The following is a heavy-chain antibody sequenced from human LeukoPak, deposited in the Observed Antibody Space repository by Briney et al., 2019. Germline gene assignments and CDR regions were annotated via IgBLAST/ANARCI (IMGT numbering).Heavy chain of an antibody. J-gene: IGHJ4*02. CDR3: ARERHYYDSSGYRRHVLFDY. V-gene: IGHV4-34*01. D-gene: IGHD3-22*01. Sequence: PSETRSLTCAVYGGSFSGYYWSWIRQPPGKGLEWIGEINHSGSTNYNPSLKSRVAISVDTSKNQFSLKLSSVTAADTAVYYCARERHYYDSSGYRRHVLFDYWGQGTLVTVSS. CDR1: GGSFSGYY. CDR2: INHSGST.